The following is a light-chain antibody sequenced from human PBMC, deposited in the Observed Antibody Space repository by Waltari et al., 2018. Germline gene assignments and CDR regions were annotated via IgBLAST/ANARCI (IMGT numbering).Light chain of an antibody. J-gene: IGLJ2*01. Sequence: QSALTQPASVSGSLGQSITISCTGTSSDIGGYNFVSWYQQHPGKAPKLMIYDGSNRPSGVSNRFSASKSGNTASLTISGLQTEDEADYYCSSYTNSNIFVLFGGGTKVTVL. V-gene: IGLV2-14*03. CDR2: DGS. CDR1: SSDIGGYNF. CDR3: SSYTNSNIFVL.